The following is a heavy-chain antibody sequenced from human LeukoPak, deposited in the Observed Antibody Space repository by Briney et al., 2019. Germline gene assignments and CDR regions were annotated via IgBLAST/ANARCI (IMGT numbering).Heavy chain of an antibody. Sequence: ASVKVSCKASGYTFTSYGISWVRQAPGQGLEWMGWISAYNGNTNYAQKLQGRVTMTTDTSTSTAYMELRSLRSDDTAVYYCAREAHYYDSSGYLGYWGQGTLVTVSS. V-gene: IGHV1-18*01. J-gene: IGHJ4*02. CDR1: GYTFTSYG. D-gene: IGHD3-22*01. CDR2: ISAYNGNT. CDR3: AREAHYYDSSGYLGY.